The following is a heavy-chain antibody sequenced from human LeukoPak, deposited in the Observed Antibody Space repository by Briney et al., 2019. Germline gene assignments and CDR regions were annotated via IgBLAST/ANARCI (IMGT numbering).Heavy chain of an antibody. CDR1: GGSISSYY. CDR2: IYYSGST. J-gene: IGHJ4*02. D-gene: IGHD1-26*01. Sequence: SETLSLTCTVSGGSISSYYWSWIRQPPGKGREWIGYIYYSGSTNYNPSLKSRVTISVDTSKNQFSLKLSSVTAADTAVYYCAGVSSGSTYFDYWGQGTLVTVSS. V-gene: IGHV4-59*01. CDR3: AGVSSGSTYFDY.